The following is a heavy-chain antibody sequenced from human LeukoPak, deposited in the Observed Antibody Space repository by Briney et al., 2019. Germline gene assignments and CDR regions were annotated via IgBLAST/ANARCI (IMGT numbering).Heavy chain of an antibody. V-gene: IGHV1-8*01. D-gene: IGHD3-22*01. CDR2: MNPNSGNT. CDR3: ARGSKDYYDSSGYYYY. CDR1: GYTFTSYD. J-gene: IGHJ4*02. Sequence: ASVKVSCKASGYTFTSYDINWVRQATGQGPEWMGWMNPNSGNTGYAQKFQGRVTMTRNTSISTAYMELSSLRSEDTAVYYCARGSKDYYDSSGYYYYWGQGTLVTVSS.